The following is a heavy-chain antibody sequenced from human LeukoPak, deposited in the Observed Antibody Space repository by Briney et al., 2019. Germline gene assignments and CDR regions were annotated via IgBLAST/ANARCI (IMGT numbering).Heavy chain of an antibody. V-gene: IGHV4-59*01. Sequence: SETLSLTCTVSGGSTSSYYWSWIRQPPGKGLEWIGYIYYSGSTNYNPSLKSRVTISVDTSKNQFSLKLSSVTAADTAVYYCARYGYSYGVLWGQGTLVTVSS. CDR2: IYYSGST. CDR3: ARYGYSYGVL. CDR1: GGSTSSYY. J-gene: IGHJ4*02. D-gene: IGHD5-18*01.